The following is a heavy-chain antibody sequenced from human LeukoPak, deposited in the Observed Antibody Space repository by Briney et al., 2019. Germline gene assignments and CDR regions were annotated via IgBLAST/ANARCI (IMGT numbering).Heavy chain of an antibody. J-gene: IGHJ5*02. CDR3: ARRGQLLGPEGGSGVDP. Sequence: ASVKVSCKASGGTFSSYAISWVRRAPGQGLEWMGGIIPVFGTANYAQKFQGRVTITADESTSTAYMELSSLRSEDTAVYYCARRGQLLGPEGGSGVDPWGQGTLVTVSS. D-gene: IGHD2-2*01. CDR1: GGTFSSYA. V-gene: IGHV1-69*01. CDR2: IIPVFGTA.